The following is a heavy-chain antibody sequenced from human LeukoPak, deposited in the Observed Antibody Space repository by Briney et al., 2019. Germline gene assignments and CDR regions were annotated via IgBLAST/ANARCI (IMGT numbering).Heavy chain of an antibody. CDR1: GYTFTGYY. V-gene: IGHV1-2*06. CDR2: INPNSGGT. J-gene: IGHJ5*02. D-gene: IGHD4-17*01. Sequence: ASVKVSCKAAGYTFTGYYMFWVRQAPGQGLEWMGRINPNSGGTNYAQKFQGRVTMTRDTSISTAYMELSRLRSDDTAVYYCARDVHGDYGSGWFDPWGQGTLVSVSS. CDR3: ARDVHGDYGSGWFDP.